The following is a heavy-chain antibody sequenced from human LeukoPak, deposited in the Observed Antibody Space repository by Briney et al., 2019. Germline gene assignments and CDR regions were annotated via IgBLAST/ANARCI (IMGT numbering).Heavy chain of an antibody. V-gene: IGHV4-38-2*02. CDR2: IYHSGST. CDR1: GYSISSGYY. Sequence: SETLSLTCTVSGYSISSGYYWGWIRQPPGKGLEWIGSIYHSGSTHYNPSLKSRGTISVDTSKNQFSLKLSSVTAADTAVYYCARGGVVVTVFAFDIWGQGTMVTVSS. J-gene: IGHJ3*02. D-gene: IGHD2-21*02. CDR3: ARGGVVVTVFAFDI.